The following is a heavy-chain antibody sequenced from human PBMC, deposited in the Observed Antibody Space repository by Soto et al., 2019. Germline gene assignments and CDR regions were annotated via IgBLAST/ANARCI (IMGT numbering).Heavy chain of an antibody. CDR2: INWNGGST. J-gene: IGHJ6*03. Sequence: GGSLRLSCAASGFTFDDYGMSWVRQAPGKGLEWVSGINWNGGSTGYADSVKGRFTISRDNAKNSLYLQMNSLRAEDTALYHGARVGSRRYYYYYYMDVWGKGTTVTVSS. CDR3: ARVGSRRYYYYYYMDV. V-gene: IGHV3-20*01. CDR1: GFTFDDYG. D-gene: IGHD6-13*01.